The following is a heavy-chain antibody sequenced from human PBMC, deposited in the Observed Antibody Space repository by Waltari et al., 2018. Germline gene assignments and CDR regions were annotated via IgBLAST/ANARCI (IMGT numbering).Heavy chain of an antibody. Sequence: QVQLQESGPGLVKPSETLSLTCTVSGGSISSYYWSWIRQPAGKGLEWIGRIYTSGSTYYNPSLTSRVTISVETSKNQFSLKLTSVTATDTAVYYCARMVGHTALDYWGQGTLVTVSS. CDR3: ARMVGHTALDY. CDR1: GGSISSYY. J-gene: IGHJ4*02. D-gene: IGHD5-18*01. V-gene: IGHV4-4*07. CDR2: IYTSGST.